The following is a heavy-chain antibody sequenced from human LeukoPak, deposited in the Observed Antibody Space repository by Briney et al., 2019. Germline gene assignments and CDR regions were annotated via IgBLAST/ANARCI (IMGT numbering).Heavy chain of an antibody. CDR3: ARADYVWGSYHASGMDV. CDR1: GFTFSSYS. CDR2: VSSSSSYI. V-gene: IGHV3-21*04. Sequence: GGSLRLSCAASGFTFSSYSMNWVRQAPGKGLEWVSSVSSSSSYIYYADSVKGRFTISRDNSKNTLYLQMNSLRAEDTAVYYCARADYVWGSYHASGMDVWGQGTTVTVSS. D-gene: IGHD3-16*02. J-gene: IGHJ6*02.